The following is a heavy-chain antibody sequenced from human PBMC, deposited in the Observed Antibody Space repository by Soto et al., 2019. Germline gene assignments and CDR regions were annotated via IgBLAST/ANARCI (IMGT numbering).Heavy chain of an antibody. CDR2: ISGYNGNT. V-gene: IGHV1-18*01. CDR3: ARGLPHGSTWNYIGY. D-gene: IGHD6-13*01. Sequence: GASVKVSCKASGYTFTKYGISWVRQAPGQGLEWMGWISGYNGNTDYSEKVQGRVTMTTDTSTSTAYMELKSLKSDDTAIYYCARGLPHGSTWNYIGYWGQGTQVTVSS. J-gene: IGHJ4*02. CDR1: GYTFTKYG.